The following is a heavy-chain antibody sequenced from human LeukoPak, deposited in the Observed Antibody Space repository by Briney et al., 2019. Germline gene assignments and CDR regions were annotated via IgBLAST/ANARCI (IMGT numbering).Heavy chain of an antibody. D-gene: IGHD5-24*01. J-gene: IGHJ5*02. CDR3: TRLGGYNSSGFPLNR. CDR1: GFTFSGSA. CDR2: IRRKANSYAT. V-gene: IGHV3-73*01. Sequence: GGSLRLSCAASGFTFSGSAMHWVRQASGKGLEWVGRIRRKANSYATAYAASVKGRFTISRDDSKNTAYLQMNSLKTEDTAVYYCTRLGGYNSSGFPLNRWGQGTLVTVS.